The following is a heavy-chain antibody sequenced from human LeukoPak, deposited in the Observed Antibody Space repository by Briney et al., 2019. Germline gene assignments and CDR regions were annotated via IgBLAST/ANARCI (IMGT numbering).Heavy chain of an antibody. CDR3: ARVGTTSNFYYYYGMDV. V-gene: IGHV3-74*01. Sequence: GGSLRLSCAPSGFTFSSYWMYWVRQAPGKGLVWVSRINSDGSTTGYADSVKGRFTISRDNAKNTLYLQMNSLRAEDTAVYYCARVGTTSNFYYYYGMDVWGQGTTITVSS. CDR1: GFTFSSYW. D-gene: IGHD2/OR15-2a*01. CDR2: INSDGSTT. J-gene: IGHJ6*02.